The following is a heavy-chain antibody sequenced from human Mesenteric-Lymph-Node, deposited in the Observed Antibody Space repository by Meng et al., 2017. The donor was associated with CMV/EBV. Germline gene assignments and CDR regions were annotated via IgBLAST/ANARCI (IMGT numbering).Heavy chain of an antibody. CDR2: IYYSGSA. V-gene: IGHV4-61*01. Sequence: SETLSLTCTVSGGSVSSGSYYWSWIRQPPGKGLEWIGYIYYSGSANYNPSLKSRVTISVDTSKNQFSLKLSSVTAADTAVYCCARVVPAAIRGGYWFDPWGQGTLVTVSS. CDR3: ARVVPAAIRGGYWFDP. J-gene: IGHJ5*02. CDR1: GGSVSSGSYY. D-gene: IGHD2-2*02.